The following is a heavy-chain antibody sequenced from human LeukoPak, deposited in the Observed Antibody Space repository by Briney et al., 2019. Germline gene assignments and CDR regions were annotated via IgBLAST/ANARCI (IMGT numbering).Heavy chain of an antibody. V-gene: IGHV3-74*01. D-gene: IGHD2-15*01. J-gene: IGHJ4*02. CDR1: GFTFSRHW. CDR2: IKSDGSST. Sequence: PGGSRRLSCAASGFTFSRHWMHWVRQAPGKGLVWVSRIKSDGSSTSYADSVKGRFTISRDNARNTLYLQMNSLRAEDTAVYYCARGYCSGGSCYSWFDYWGQGTLVSVSS. CDR3: ARGYCSGGSCYSWFDY.